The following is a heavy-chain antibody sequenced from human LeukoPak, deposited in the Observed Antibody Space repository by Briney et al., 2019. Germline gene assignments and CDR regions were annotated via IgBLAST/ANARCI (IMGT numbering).Heavy chain of an antibody. V-gene: IGHV1-69*02. CDR2: IIPILGIA. CDR1: GYTFTSYY. Sequence: ASVKVSCKASGYTFTSYYMHWVRQAPGQGLEWMGRIIPILGIANYAQKFQGRATITADKSTSTAYMELSSLRSEDTAVYYCASPQFDYWGQGTLVTVSS. CDR3: ASPQFDY. J-gene: IGHJ4*02.